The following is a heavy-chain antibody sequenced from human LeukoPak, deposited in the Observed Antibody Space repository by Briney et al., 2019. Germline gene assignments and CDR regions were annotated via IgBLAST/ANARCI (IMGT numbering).Heavy chain of an antibody. Sequence: ASVKVSCKVSGYTLTELSMHWVRQAPGQGLEWMGWINPNSGGTNYAQKFQGRVTMTRDTSISTAYMELSRLRSDDTAVYYCASLGRGYYYDSSGYYSDYWGQGTLVTVSS. D-gene: IGHD3-22*01. CDR1: GYTLTELS. V-gene: IGHV1-2*02. J-gene: IGHJ4*02. CDR2: INPNSGGT. CDR3: ASLGRGYYYDSSGYYSDY.